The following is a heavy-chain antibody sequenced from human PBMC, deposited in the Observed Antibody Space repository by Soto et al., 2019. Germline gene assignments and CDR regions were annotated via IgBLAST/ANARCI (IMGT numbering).Heavy chain of an antibody. D-gene: IGHD3-16*01. CDR1: GFTFSSYA. Sequence: GGSLRLSCAASGFTFSSYAMSWVRQAPGKGLEWVSAISGSGGSTYYADSVKGRFTISRDNSKNTLYLQMNSLRAEDTAVYYCASPYDYIWGSSPFDYWGQGTLVTVSS. CDR3: ASPYDYIWGSSPFDY. CDR2: ISGSGGST. V-gene: IGHV3-23*01. J-gene: IGHJ4*02.